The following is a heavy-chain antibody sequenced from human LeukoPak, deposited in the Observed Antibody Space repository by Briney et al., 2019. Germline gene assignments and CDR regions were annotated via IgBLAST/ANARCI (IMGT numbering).Heavy chain of an antibody. D-gene: IGHD1-26*01. CDR1: GYSFTYYW. CDR3: ARLFIVGATTDY. CDR2: IYPGDSDT. Sequence: GESMKIPCKGFGYSFTYYWIGWGRPGPGKGLGWMGIIYPGDSDTRYSPSFQGQVTISADKSISTAYLQWSSLKASDTAMYYCARLFIVGATTDYWGQGTLVTVSS. J-gene: IGHJ4*02. V-gene: IGHV5-51*01.